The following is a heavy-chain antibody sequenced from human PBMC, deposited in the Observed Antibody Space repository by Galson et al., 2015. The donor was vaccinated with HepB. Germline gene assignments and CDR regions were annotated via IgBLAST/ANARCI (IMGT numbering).Heavy chain of an antibody. J-gene: IGHJ4*02. D-gene: IGHD4-17*01. CDR2: INWNGGST. CDR1: GFTFDDYG. V-gene: IGHV3-20*04. Sequence: SLRLSCAASGFTFDDYGMSWVRQAPGKGLEWVSGINWNGGSTGYADSVKGRFTISRDNAKNSLYLQMNSLRAEDTALYYCARDPTDGDYGDYWGQGTLVTVSS. CDR3: ARDPTDGDYGDY.